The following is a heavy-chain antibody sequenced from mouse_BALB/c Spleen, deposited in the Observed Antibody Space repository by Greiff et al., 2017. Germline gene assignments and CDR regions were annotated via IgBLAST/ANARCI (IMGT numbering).Heavy chain of an antibody. D-gene: IGHD1-1*01. Sequence: EVQVVESGPSLVKPSQTLSLTCSVTGDSITSGYWNWIRKFPGNKLEYMGYISYSGSTYYNPSLKSRISITRDTSKNQYYLQLNSVTTEDTATYYCARWDYGSSYGAMDYWGQGTSVTVSS. CDR3: ARWDYGSSYGAMDY. V-gene: IGHV3-8*02. CDR1: GDSITSGY. CDR2: ISYSGST. J-gene: IGHJ4*01.